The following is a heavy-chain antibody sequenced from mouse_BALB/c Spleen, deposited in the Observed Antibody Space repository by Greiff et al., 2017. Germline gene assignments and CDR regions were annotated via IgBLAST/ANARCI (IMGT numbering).Heavy chain of an antibody. V-gene: IGHV5-17*02. CDR2: ISSGSSTI. J-gene: IGHJ2*01. CDR1: GFTFSSFG. CDR3: ARSEDYYGSSYDY. D-gene: IGHD1-1*01. Sequence: LVESGGGLVQPGGSRKLSCAASGFTFSSFGMHWVRQAPEKGLEWVAYISSGSSTIYYADTVKGRFTISRDNPKNTLFLQMTSLRSEDTAMYYCARSEDYYGSSYDYWGQGTTLTVSS.